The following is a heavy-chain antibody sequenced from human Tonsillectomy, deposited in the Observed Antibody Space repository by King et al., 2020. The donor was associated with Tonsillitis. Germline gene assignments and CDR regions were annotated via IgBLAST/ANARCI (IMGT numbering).Heavy chain of an antibody. Sequence: QLQESGPGLVRPSETLSLTCTVSGGSISSYFWSWIRQPQGKGLEWIGYIYQGGSTKYNPSLESRVSISVDTSENHFFLNLSSVTAADTAVYYCARDHPGGSSFWYFDLWGRGTLVTVSS. J-gene: IGHJ2*01. CDR3: ARDHPGGSSFWYFDL. V-gene: IGHV4-59*01. CDR2: IYQGGST. CDR1: GGSISSYF. D-gene: IGHD3-16*01.